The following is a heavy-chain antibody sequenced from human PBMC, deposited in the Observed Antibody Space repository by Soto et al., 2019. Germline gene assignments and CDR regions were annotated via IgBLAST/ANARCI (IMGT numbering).Heavy chain of an antibody. CDR2: IGGSGGST. CDR3: AKVCSRSSCYSWDYYYGMDV. D-gene: IGHD2-15*01. Sequence: GGSLRLSCAASGFTFSSYAMSWVRQAPGKGLEWVSAIGGSGGSTYYADSVKGRFTISRDNSKNTLYLQMNSLRAEDTAVYYCAKVCSRSSCYSWDYYYGMDVWGQGTTVTVSS. CDR1: GFTFSSYA. J-gene: IGHJ6*02. V-gene: IGHV3-23*01.